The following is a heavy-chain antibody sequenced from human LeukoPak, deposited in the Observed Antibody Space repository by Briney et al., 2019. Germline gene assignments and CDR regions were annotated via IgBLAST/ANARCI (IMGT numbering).Heavy chain of an antibody. CDR2: VNRDGSET. Sequence: GGSLRLSCAASGFALSSHWMTWVRQVPGRGPEWVANVNRDGSETYYLDSVKGRFTISKDNAKNSLYLQMNSLRAEDTALYHCARNNGMDVWGQGATVIVSS. CDR3: ARNNGMDV. CDR1: GFALSSHW. V-gene: IGHV3-7*03. J-gene: IGHJ6*02.